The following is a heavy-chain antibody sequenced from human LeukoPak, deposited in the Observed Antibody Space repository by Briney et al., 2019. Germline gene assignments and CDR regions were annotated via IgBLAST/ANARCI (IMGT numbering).Heavy chain of an antibody. Sequence: GGSLRLSCAASGFTFSSYAMTWVRQAPGKGLEWVSAISGSGADTYYADSAKGRFTISRDNSKNMLYLQMNSLRSEDTAVYYCATVYGSGKTFDYWGQGTLVTVSS. CDR3: ATVYGSGKTFDY. CDR1: GFTFSSYA. J-gene: IGHJ4*02. D-gene: IGHD3-10*01. CDR2: ISGSGADT. V-gene: IGHV3-23*01.